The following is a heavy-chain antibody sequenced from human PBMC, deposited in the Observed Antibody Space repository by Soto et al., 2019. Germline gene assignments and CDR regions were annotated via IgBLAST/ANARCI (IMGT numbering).Heavy chain of an antibody. V-gene: IGHV3-15*01. J-gene: IGHJ6*02. CDR1: GFTFSNAW. CDR3: TTLSKVYYYGMDV. CDR2: IKSKTDGGTT. Sequence: GSLRLSCAASGFTFSNAWMSWVRQAPGKGLEWVGRIKSKTDGGTTDYAAPVKGRFTISRDDSKNTLYLQMNSLKTEDTAVYYCTTLSKVYYYGMDVWGQGTTVTVSS. D-gene: IGHD3-16*02.